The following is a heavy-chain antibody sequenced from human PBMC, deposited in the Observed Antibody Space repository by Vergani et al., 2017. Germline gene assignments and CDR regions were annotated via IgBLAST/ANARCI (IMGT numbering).Heavy chain of an antibody. Sequence: QVQLVQSGAEAKKPGASVKVSCKASGYTFTGYYMHWVRQAPGQGLEWMGCINPNSGGTNYAQKFQGRVTMTRDTSISTAYMELSRLRSDDTAVYYCARSSGKKAYDFDYWGQGTLVTVSS. CDR3: ARSSGKKAYDFDY. CDR2: INPNSGGT. J-gene: IGHJ4*02. V-gene: IGHV1-2*02. CDR1: GYTFTGYY. D-gene: IGHD2/OR15-2a*01.